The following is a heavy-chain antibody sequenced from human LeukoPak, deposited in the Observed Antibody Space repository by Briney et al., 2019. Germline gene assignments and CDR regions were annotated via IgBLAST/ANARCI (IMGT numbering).Heavy chain of an antibody. CDR3: AKDYLHDSSGYYYDGVDY. V-gene: IGHV3-30*18. CDR2: ISYDGSNK. D-gene: IGHD3-22*01. Sequence: GRSLRLSCAASGFTFSSYGMHWVRQAPGKGLEWVAVISYDGSNKYYADSVKGRFTISRDNSKNTLYLQMNSLRAEDTAVYYCAKDYLHDSSGYYYDGVDYWGQGTLVTVSS. CDR1: GFTFSSYG. J-gene: IGHJ4*02.